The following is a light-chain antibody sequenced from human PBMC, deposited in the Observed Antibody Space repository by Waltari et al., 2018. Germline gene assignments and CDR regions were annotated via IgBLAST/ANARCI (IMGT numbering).Light chain of an antibody. CDR2: AAS. CDR3: QQYYSYLPYT. Sequence: AIRMTQSPSSFSASTGDRVTIPCRASQGISSYLAWYQQKPGKAPTLLIYAASTLQSGVPSRFSGSRSGTDFTLTISCLQSEDFAAYYCQQYYSYLPYTFGQGTKLEIK. V-gene: IGKV1-8*01. J-gene: IGKJ2*01. CDR1: QGISSY.